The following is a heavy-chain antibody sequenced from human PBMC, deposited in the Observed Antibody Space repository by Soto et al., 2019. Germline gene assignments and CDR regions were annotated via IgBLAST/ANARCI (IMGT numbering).Heavy chain of an antibody. Sequence: SETLSLTCTVSGGSISSGGYYWSWIRQHPGEGLEWIGYIYYSGSTYYNPSLKSRVTISVDTSKNQFSLKLSSVTAADTAVYYCASARYFDWSPGCFDPWGQGTLVTVSS. V-gene: IGHV4-31*03. J-gene: IGHJ5*02. CDR3: ASARYFDWSPGCFDP. D-gene: IGHD3-9*01. CDR2: IYYSGST. CDR1: GGSISSGGYY.